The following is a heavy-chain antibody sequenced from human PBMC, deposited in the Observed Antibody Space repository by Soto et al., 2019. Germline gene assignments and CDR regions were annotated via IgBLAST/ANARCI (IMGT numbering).Heavy chain of an antibody. J-gene: IGHJ6*01. Sequence: ASVKVSCKASGGTFSSYAISWVRQAPGQGLEWMGGIIPIFGTANYAQKFQGRVTITADESTSTAYMELSSLRSEDTAVYYCARVSVAARRYCGMDVWGQGTTVTVSS. D-gene: IGHD6-6*01. V-gene: IGHV1-69*13. CDR1: GGTFSSYA. CDR3: ARVSVAARRYCGMDV. CDR2: IIPIFGTA.